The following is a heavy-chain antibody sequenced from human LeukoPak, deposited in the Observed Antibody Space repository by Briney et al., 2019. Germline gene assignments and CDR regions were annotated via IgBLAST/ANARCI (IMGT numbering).Heavy chain of an antibody. Sequence: GGSLRLSCAASGFTFSSYWMSWVRQAPGKGLEWVANIKQVGGENYYVDSVKGRFTISRDNAKNSLYLQMNSLRAEDTAVYYCARANYYYGSGHKELLRSLGFDYWGQGTLVTVSS. CDR2: IKQVGGEN. V-gene: IGHV3-7*01. CDR1: GFTFSSYW. CDR3: ARANYYYGSGHKELLRSLGFDY. D-gene: IGHD3-10*01. J-gene: IGHJ4*02.